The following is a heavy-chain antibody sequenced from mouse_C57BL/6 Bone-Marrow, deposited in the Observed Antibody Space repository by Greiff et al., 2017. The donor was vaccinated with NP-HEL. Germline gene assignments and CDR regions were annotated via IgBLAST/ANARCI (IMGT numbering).Heavy chain of an antibody. CDR2: IYPGGGYT. J-gene: IGHJ1*01. CDR1: GYTFTNYW. CDR3: ARLPLRYYGSSWWYFDV. V-gene: IGHV1-63*01. Sequence: QVQLQQSGAELVRPGTSVKMSCKASGYTFTNYWIGWAKQRPGHGLEWIGDIYPGGGYTNYNEKFKGKATLTADKSSSTAYMQFSSLTSEDSAIYYCARLPLRYYGSSWWYFDVWGAGTTVTVSS. D-gene: IGHD1-1*01.